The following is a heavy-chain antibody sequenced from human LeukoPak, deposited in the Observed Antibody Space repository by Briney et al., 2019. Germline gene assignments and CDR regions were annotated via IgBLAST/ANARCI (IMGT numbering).Heavy chain of an antibody. Sequence: SETLSLTCTVSGGSISSSSYYWGWLRQPPGKGREGIGSIYYSGSTYYNPSLKSGVTISVDTSKNQFSLKLSSATAADTAVYYCARQIAYYYGSGSYYDYWGRGTLVTVSS. V-gene: IGHV4-39*01. J-gene: IGHJ4*02. CDR2: IYYSGST. CDR3: ARQIAYYYGSGSYYDY. CDR1: GGSISSSSYY. D-gene: IGHD3-10*01.